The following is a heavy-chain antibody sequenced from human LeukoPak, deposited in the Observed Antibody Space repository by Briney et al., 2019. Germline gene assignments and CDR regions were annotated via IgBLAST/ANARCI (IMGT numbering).Heavy chain of an antibody. CDR1: GFTFDDYA. Sequence: GGSLRLSCAASGFTFDDYAMHWVRQVPGKGLEWVSLISGNGGNTYYADSVKGRFTISRDNSKNSLYLQMNSPRTEDTALYYCAKDISNWNSRHFDSWGQGTLVTVSS. J-gene: IGHJ4*02. CDR2: ISGNGGNT. V-gene: IGHV3-43*02. CDR3: AKDISNWNSRHFDS. D-gene: IGHD1-7*01.